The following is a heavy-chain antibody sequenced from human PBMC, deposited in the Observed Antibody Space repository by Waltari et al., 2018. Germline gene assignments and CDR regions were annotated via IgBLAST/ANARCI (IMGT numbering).Heavy chain of an antibody. Sequence: VRLVESGGGLVQPGGSLRLSCSASGLIFSNYWMAWVRQAPGEGLEWVANIKGDGIQKYYMDSVRGRFTISRDNAMNSLYLQMNTLGVEDSAVYYCAKWVTDSFHALDVWGQGTTVTVSS. V-gene: IGHV3-7*02. D-gene: IGHD1-20*01. J-gene: IGHJ6*02. CDR3: AKWVTDSFHALDV. CDR1: GLIFSNYW. CDR2: IKGDGIQK.